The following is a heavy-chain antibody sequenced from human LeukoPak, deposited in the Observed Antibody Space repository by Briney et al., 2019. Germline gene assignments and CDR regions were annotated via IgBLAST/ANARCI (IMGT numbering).Heavy chain of an antibody. CDR1: GFTVSSNY. V-gene: IGHV3-53*01. CDR2: IYSGGST. Sequence: GVLRLSCAASGFTVSSNYMSWVRQAPGKGLEWVSVIYSGGSTYYADSVKGRFTISRDNSKSTLYLQMNSLRAEDTAVYYCAKDSEKRGYSGYDSTFDYWGQGTLVTVSS. CDR3: AKDSEKRGYSGYDSTFDY. D-gene: IGHD5-12*01. J-gene: IGHJ4*02.